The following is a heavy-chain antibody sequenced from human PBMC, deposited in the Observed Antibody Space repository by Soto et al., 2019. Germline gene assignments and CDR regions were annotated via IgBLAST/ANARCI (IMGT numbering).Heavy chain of an antibody. D-gene: IGHD7-27*01. Sequence: QVQLVQSGAEVKKPGSSVKVSCKASGGTFSSYAISWVRQAPGHGLEWMGGIIPIFGTANYAQKFQGRVTITADKSTSTAYMELSSLRSEDTAVYYCARELTGTLTNSVFDYWGQGTLVTVSS. CDR1: GGTFSSYA. V-gene: IGHV1-69*06. J-gene: IGHJ4*02. CDR3: ARELTGTLTNSVFDY. CDR2: IIPIFGTA.